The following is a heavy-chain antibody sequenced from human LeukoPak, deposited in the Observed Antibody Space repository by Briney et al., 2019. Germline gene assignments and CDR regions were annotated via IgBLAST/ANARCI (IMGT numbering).Heavy chain of an antibody. D-gene: IGHD5-12*01. J-gene: IGHJ3*02. Sequence: GGSLRLSCAASGFTFSNAWMNWVRQAPGKGLEWVAVISYDGSNKYYADSVKGRFTISRDNSKNTLYLQMNSLRAEDTAVYYCARARSGYDDDYAFDIWGQGTMVTVSS. CDR3: ARARSGYDDDYAFDI. V-gene: IGHV3-30-3*01. CDR2: ISYDGSNK. CDR1: GFTFSNAW.